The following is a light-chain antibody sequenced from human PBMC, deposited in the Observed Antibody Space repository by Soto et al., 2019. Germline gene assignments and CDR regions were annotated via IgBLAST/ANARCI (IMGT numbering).Light chain of an antibody. CDR2: DVG. CDR1: TSDIGGYNY. Sequence: QSALTQPASVSGSPGQSITISCTGRTSDIGGYNYVSWYQQHPGKAPKLLIYDVGYRPSGISDRFSGSKSGNSASLTISGLQPEDEADYYCSSYGASSTLFGGGTKLTVL. J-gene: IGLJ2*01. CDR3: SSYGASSTL. V-gene: IGLV2-14*03.